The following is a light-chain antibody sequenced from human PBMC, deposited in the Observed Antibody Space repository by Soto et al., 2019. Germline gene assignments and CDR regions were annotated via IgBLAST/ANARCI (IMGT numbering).Light chain of an antibody. J-gene: IGKJ5*01. V-gene: IGKV3-15*01. Sequence: EIVVTQSPATLSVSPGESATLSCRTSQSVSSHVAWYQQKPGQAPSLLIHGASTRANAIPARFSGSGSGTEFTLTIISLQSEDLAFYYCQQRSNWHPITFGQGTRLEIK. CDR1: QSVSSH. CDR3: QQRSNWHPIT. CDR2: GAS.